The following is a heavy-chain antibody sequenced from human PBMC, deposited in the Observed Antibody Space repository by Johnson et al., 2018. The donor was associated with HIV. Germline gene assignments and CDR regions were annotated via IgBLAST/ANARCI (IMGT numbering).Heavy chain of an antibody. CDR3: AKARFLEHAFDI. CDR1: GFTFNDYG. Sequence: VQLVESGGGLVKPGKSLRLSCAASGFTFNDYGMSWVRQVPGKGLEWVSAISGSGGSRYYADSVKGRFTISRDNSKNTLYLQMNSLRAEDTAVYYCAKARFLEHAFDIWGQGTMVTVSS. J-gene: IGHJ3*02. CDR2: ISGSGGSR. V-gene: IGHV3-23*04. D-gene: IGHD3-3*01.